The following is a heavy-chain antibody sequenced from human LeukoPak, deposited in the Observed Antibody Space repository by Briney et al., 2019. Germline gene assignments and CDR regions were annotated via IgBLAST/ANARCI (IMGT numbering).Heavy chain of an antibody. CDR1: GYTFTSYD. J-gene: IGHJ5*02. Sequence: ASVKVSCKASGYTFTSYDINWVRQAPGQGLEWMGWVSPNSGDTGYAQNFQGRVTMTRNTSISTAYMELSSLTSEDTGVYYCARQDVVRGVRPFYWFDPWGQGTLVTVSS. D-gene: IGHD3-10*01. CDR3: ARQDVVRGVRPFYWFDP. V-gene: IGHV1-8*01. CDR2: VSPNSGDT.